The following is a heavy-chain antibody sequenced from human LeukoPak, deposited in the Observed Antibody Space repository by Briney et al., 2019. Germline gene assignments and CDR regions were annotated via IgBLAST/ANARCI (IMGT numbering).Heavy chain of an antibody. Sequence: PSETLSLTCTVSGGSISSDYWSWIRQPPGKGLEWIGNIYYSGSANYNPSLMSRVTISLDMSKNQFSLRLNSVTAADTAVYYCARGEWWLDPWGQGTLVTVSS. V-gene: IGHV4-59*01. J-gene: IGHJ5*02. CDR1: GGSISSDY. CDR2: IYYSGSA. D-gene: IGHD2-8*01. CDR3: ARGEWWLDP.